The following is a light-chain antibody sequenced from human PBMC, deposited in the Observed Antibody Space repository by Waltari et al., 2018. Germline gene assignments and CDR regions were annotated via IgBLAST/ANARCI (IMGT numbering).Light chain of an antibody. J-gene: IGKJ1*01. CDR2: DAS. CDR1: QSISRY. V-gene: IGKV3-11*01. Sequence: IVLTQSPATLSLSPGERAALSCRASQSISRYLAWYQQKPGQAPRLLIYDASNRATGIPARFSGRGSGTDFTLSITTLEPEDFAVYYCQQRDNWPRTFGQGARVEV. CDR3: QQRDNWPRT.